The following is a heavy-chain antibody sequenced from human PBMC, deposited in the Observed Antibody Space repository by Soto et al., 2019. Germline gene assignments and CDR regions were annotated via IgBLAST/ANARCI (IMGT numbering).Heavy chain of an antibody. V-gene: IGHV4-39*01. Sequence: QLQLQESGPGLVKPSETLSLTCTVSGGSISSSSDYWGWVRQPPGEGLEWSGSIYYSGSTYYNPSLTGRPTVSVATSRIQFSLKLSSVSAADTALYYCSRHTGYCRGGGCRHFDYWGHGTLVTVSS. CDR1: GGSISSSSDY. J-gene: IGHJ4*01. D-gene: IGHD2-15*01. CDR2: IYYSGST. CDR3: SRHTGYCRGGGCRHFDY.